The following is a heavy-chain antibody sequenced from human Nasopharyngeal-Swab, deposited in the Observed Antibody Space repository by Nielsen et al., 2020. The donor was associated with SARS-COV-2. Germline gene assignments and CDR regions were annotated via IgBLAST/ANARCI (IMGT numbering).Heavy chain of an antibody. Sequence: GGSLRLSCAASGFTFDDYAMYWVRQAPGKGLEWVSGISWNGNIRGHADSVRGRFTISRDNSKNSLYLQMNSLKVEDTALYYCAKDMSPLTGYDESYYYGMDVWGQGTTVTVSS. V-gene: IGHV3-9*01. CDR3: AKDMSPLTGYDESYYYGMDV. J-gene: IGHJ6*02. CDR1: GFTFDDYA. CDR2: ISWNGNIR. D-gene: IGHD5-12*01.